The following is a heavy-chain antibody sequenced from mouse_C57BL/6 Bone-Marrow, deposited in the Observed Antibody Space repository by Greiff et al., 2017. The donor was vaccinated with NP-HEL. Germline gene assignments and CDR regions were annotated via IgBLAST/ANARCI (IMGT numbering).Heavy chain of an antibody. V-gene: IGHV5-4*01. CDR2: ISDGGSYT. Sequence: EVQLVESGGGLVKPGGSLKLSCAASGFTFSSYAMSWVRQTPEKRLEWVATISDGGSYTYYPDNVKGRFTISRDNAKNNLYLQLSHLKSEDTAMYYCARFLPRDFDVWGTGTTVTVSS. CDR3: ARFLPRDFDV. J-gene: IGHJ1*03. CDR1: GFTFSSYA.